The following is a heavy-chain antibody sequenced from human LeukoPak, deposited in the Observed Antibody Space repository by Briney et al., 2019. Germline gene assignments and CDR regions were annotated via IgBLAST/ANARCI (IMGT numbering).Heavy chain of an antibody. CDR1: GASFSGSPYY. Sequence: SETLSLTCTVSGASFSGSPYYWGWIRQPPGKGLEWIVSIYSSGSTYYNASLQSRVTISIETSKNQISLRLNSVTAADTAIYYCAKSGGYGLIDYWGQGTLVTVSS. CDR3: AKSGGYGLIDY. V-gene: IGHV4-39*01. CDR2: IYSSGST. J-gene: IGHJ4*02. D-gene: IGHD1-26*01.